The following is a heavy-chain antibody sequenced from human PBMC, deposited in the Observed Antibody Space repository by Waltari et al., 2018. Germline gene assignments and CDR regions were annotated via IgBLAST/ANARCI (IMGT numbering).Heavy chain of an antibody. J-gene: IGHJ4*02. Sequence: ELQLVESGGGLVQPGGSLRLSGAASGFSFSNPWFHWVRQAPGKGLVVVSCINSDGSAPCYADSVKGRFTISRDDAKNTLYLQMNSLRAEDTAVYYCVRGMVRAVGFDFWGQGTLVTVSS. CDR3: VRGMVRAVGFDF. CDR1: GFSFSNPW. D-gene: IGHD1-26*01. V-gene: IGHV3-74*01. CDR2: INSDGSAP.